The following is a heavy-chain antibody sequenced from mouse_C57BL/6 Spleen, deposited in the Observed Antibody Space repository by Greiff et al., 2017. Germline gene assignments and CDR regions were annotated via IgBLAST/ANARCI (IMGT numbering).Heavy chain of an antibody. CDR3: AREGDYGSKYWYFDV. Sequence: QVQLQQPGAELVKPGASVTLSCKASGYTFTSYWMHWVKQRPGQGLEWIGMIHPNSGSTNYNEKFKSKATLTVDKSSSTAYMQSSSLTSEDSAVYYCAREGDYGSKYWYFDVWGTGTTVTVSS. J-gene: IGHJ1*03. V-gene: IGHV1-64*01. CDR2: IHPNSGST. D-gene: IGHD1-1*01. CDR1: GYTFTSYW.